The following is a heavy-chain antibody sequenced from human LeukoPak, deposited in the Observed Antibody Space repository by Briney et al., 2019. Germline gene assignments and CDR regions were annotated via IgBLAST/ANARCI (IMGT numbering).Heavy chain of an antibody. CDR2: IHSTGNT. CDR1: GGSISGYY. D-gene: IGHD2-15*01. Sequence: PSETLSLTCTVPGGSISGYYWAWIRQPAGKGLEWIGRIHSTGNTNYNPSLKSRISMSVDTSKNQFFLKLSSVTAADTAVYYCAREKSLQNNWFDPWGQGTLVTVSS. V-gene: IGHV4-4*07. CDR3: AREKSLQNNWFDP. J-gene: IGHJ5*02.